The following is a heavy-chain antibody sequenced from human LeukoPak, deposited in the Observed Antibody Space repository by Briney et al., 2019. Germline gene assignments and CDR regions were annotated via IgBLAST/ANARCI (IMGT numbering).Heavy chain of an antibody. CDR2: IYTSGST. J-gene: IGHJ3*02. CDR1: GGSISSYY. Sequence: SETLSLTCTVSGGSISSYYWSWIRQPAGKGLEWLGRIYTSGSTNYNPSLKSRVTMSVDTSKNQFSLKLSSVTAADTAVYYCARDRSSSWYVDDAFDIWGQGTMVTVSS. D-gene: IGHD6-13*01. CDR3: ARDRSSSWYVDDAFDI. V-gene: IGHV4-4*07.